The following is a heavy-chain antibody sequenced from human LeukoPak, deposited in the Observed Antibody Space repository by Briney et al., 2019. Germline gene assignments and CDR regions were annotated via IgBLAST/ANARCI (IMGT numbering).Heavy chain of an antibody. V-gene: IGHV3-74*01. CDR1: GFTFSSYW. CDR3: ARSIRARYYMDV. J-gene: IGHJ6*03. CDR2: INSDGSST. Sequence: GGSLRLSCAASGFTFSSYWMHWVRQAPGKGLVWVSRINSDGSSTSYADSVKGRFTISRDNPKNTLYLQRNSRSAEDTAVYYCARSIRARYYMDVWGKGTTVTVSS.